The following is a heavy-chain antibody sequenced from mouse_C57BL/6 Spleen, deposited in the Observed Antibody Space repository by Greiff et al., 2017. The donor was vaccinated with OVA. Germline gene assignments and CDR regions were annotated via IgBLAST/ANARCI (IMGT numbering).Heavy chain of an antibody. J-gene: IGHJ2*01. V-gene: IGHV1-55*01. Sequence: QVQLKQPGAELVKPGASVKMSCKASGYTFTSYWITWVKQRPGQGLEWIGDIYPGSGSTNYNEKFKSKATLTVDTSSSTAYMQLSSLTSEDSAVYYCARSLDYYGSSYGYYFDYWGQGTTLTVSS. CDR2: IYPGSGST. D-gene: IGHD1-1*01. CDR1: GYTFTSYW. CDR3: ARSLDYYGSSYGYYFDY.